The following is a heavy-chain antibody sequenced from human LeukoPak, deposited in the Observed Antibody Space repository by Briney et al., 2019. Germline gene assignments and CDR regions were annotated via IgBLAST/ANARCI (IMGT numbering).Heavy chain of an antibody. D-gene: IGHD2-15*01. CDR2: IYYSGST. CDR1: GGSISSGGYY. J-gene: IGHJ6*02. Sequence: SETLSLTCTVSGGSISSGGYYWSWICQHPGKGLEWIGYIYYSGSTYYNPSLKSRVTISVDTSKNQFSLKLSSVTAADTAVYYCARVVAASDIVVVVAAPHYGMDVWGQGTTVTVSS. V-gene: IGHV4-31*03. CDR3: ARVVAASDIVVVVAAPHYGMDV.